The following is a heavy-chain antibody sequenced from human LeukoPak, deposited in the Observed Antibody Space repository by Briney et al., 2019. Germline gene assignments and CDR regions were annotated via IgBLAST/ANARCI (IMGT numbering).Heavy chain of an antibody. CDR1: GFTFSSYA. Sequence: GGSLRLSCAASGFTFSSYAMSWVRQAPGKGLEWDSAISGSGGSTYYADSVEGRFTISRDNSKNTLYLQMNSLRAEDTAVYYCAKDAVRYFDWLLSGGADYWGQGTLVTVSS. D-gene: IGHD3-9*01. V-gene: IGHV3-23*01. J-gene: IGHJ4*02. CDR2: ISGSGGST. CDR3: AKDAVRYFDWLLSGGADY.